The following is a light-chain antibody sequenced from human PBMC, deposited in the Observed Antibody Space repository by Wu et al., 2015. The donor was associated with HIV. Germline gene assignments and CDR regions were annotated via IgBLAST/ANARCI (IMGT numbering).Light chain of an antibody. CDR1: QGIRSW. CDR2: KAS. V-gene: IGKV1-5*03. J-gene: IGKJ1*01. Sequence: DIQMTQSPSTLSASVGDRVTITCRASQGIRSWLAWYQQKPGKAPKLLIYKASSLESGVPSRFSGSGSGTEFTLTITSLQPDDFATYYCQLYDSYSWTFGQGTKVEIK. CDR3: QLYDSYSWT.